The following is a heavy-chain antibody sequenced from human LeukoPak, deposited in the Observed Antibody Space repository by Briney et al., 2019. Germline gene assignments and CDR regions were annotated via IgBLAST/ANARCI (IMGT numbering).Heavy chain of an antibody. Sequence: SETLSLTCAVCGGSFSGYYWSWIRQPPGKGLEWIGEINHSGSTKYNPSLKSRVTISVDTSKNQFSLKLSSVTAADTAVYYCARERDFYDSSGSPSYWGQGTLVIVSS. J-gene: IGHJ4*02. V-gene: IGHV4-34*01. CDR2: INHSGST. D-gene: IGHD3-22*01. CDR1: GGSFSGYY. CDR3: ARERDFYDSSGSPSY.